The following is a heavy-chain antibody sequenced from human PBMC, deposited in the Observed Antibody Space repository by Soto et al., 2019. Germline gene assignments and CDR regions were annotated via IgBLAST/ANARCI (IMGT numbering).Heavy chain of an antibody. CDR2: IGPESGAT. Sequence: PSVKVSCKASGYTFTGHYIHWVRQAPEQGPEWMGEIGPESGATRYAQRFQGRVTMTMDMSITTVYMELNNLSPDDTAVYYCGRGRSGQIVVFYWGQGTPVTVSS. J-gene: IGHJ4*02. D-gene: IGHD1-26*01. CDR3: GRGRSGQIVVFY. V-gene: IGHV1-2*02. CDR1: GYTFTGHY.